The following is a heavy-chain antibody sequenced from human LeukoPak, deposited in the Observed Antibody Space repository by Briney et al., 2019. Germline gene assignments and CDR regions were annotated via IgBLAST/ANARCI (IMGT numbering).Heavy chain of an antibody. V-gene: IGHV3-74*01. J-gene: IGHJ5*02. D-gene: IGHD1-14*01. CDR1: GFTFSSYW. CDR3: ARVTGWFDP. Sequence: PGGSLRLSCVASGFTFSSYWMHWVRQAPGKGLVWVSRINSDGGSTSYADSVKGRFTISRDNARNTLYLQMNSLRAEDTAVYYCARVTGWFDPWGQGTLVTVSS. CDR2: INSDGGST.